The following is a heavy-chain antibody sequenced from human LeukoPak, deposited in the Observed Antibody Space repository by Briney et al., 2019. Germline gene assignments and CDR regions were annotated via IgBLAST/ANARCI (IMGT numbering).Heavy chain of an antibody. CDR2: IRVYDGDT. Sequence: GASVKVSCTASGYIFRSYGFAWVRQAPGQGLEWMGWIRVYDGDTNIAQKFQGRVTLTTDTRTSTAYMELRSLRSDDTAVYYCARDGSNSWYFDYWGQGTLVTVSS. V-gene: IGHV1-18*01. CDR1: GYIFRSYG. J-gene: IGHJ4*02. CDR3: ARDGSNSWYFDY. D-gene: IGHD6-13*01.